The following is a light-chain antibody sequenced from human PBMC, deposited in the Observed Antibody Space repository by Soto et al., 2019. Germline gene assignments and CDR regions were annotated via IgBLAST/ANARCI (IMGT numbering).Light chain of an antibody. CDR3: QQYNNWYS. Sequence: EVVLTQSPATLSLSPGEGATLSCRASQSIGNYLAWYQQKPGQAPRLLIYATSVRATGIPARFSGSGSGTEYTLTISSLQSEDFAVFYCQQYNNWYSFGQGTKLEIK. CDR1: QSIGNY. J-gene: IGKJ2*03. V-gene: IGKV3-15*01. CDR2: ATS.